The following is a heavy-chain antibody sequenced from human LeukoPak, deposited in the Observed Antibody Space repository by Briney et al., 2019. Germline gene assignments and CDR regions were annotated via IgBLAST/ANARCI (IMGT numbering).Heavy chain of an antibody. CDR3: ARDRVAAPYNWFDP. CDR1: GYTFTSYD. V-gene: IGHV1-8*03. D-gene: IGHD6-13*01. CDR2: MNPNSGNT. J-gene: IGHJ5*02. Sequence: GASVKVSCKASGYTFTSYDINWVRQATGQGLEWMGWMNPNSGNTGYAQKFQGRVTITRNTSISTAYMELSSLRSEDTAVYYCARDRVAAPYNWFDPWGQGTLVTVSS.